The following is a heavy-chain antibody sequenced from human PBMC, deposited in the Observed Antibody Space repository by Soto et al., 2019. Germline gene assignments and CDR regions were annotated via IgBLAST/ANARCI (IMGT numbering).Heavy chain of an antibody. CDR3: ARFLGSYYMDV. CDR1: GGSISSSSYS. Sequence: SESLSLTCTVSGGSISSSSYSWGWIRQPPGKGLEWIGYIYYSGSTYYNPSLKSRVTISVDTSKNQFSLKLSSVTAADTAVYYCARFLGSYYMDVWGKGTTVPVSS. D-gene: IGHD2-15*01. V-gene: IGHV4-31*03. CDR2: IYYSGST. J-gene: IGHJ6*03.